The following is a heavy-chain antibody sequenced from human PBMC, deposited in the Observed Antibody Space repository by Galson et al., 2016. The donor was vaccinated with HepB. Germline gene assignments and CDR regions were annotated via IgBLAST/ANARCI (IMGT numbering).Heavy chain of an antibody. Sequence: SLRLSCAASGFTFSSYSMNWVRQAPGKGLEWVSYISSSSTIYYADSVKGRFTISRDNAKNSLYPQMNSLRDEDTAVYYCARAGHSSGWYPFNFWWFDPWGQGTLVTVSS. V-gene: IGHV3-48*02. CDR2: ISSSSTI. D-gene: IGHD6-19*01. CDR3: ARAGHSSGWYPFNFWWFDP. CDR1: GFTFSSYS. J-gene: IGHJ5*02.